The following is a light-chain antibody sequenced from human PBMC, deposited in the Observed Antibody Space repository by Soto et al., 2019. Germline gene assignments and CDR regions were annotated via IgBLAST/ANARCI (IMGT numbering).Light chain of an antibody. CDR3: QQYGRYRT. Sequence: DIQMTQSPSTLSASVGDRVIITCRASQSTSTWLAWYQHKPREAPNLLIYNAASLESGVPPRFSGSGSGTEFTLTISILQPDDVATYYCQQYGRYRTFGQGTKVEIK. V-gene: IGKV1-5*03. CDR1: QSTSTW. J-gene: IGKJ1*01. CDR2: NAA.